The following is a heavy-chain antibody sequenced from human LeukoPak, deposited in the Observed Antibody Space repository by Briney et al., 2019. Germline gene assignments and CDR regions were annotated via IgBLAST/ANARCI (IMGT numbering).Heavy chain of an antibody. CDR1: GGSFSGYY. D-gene: IGHD3-10*01. J-gene: IGHJ4*02. CDR3: ARSGPMARGVRNTYYFDY. Sequence: SETLSLTCAVYGGSFSGYYWSWIRQPPGKGLEWIGEINHSGSTNYNPSLKSRVTISVDTSKNQFSLKLSSVTAADTAVYYCARSGPMARGVRNTYYFDYWGQGTLVTVSS. V-gene: IGHV4-34*01. CDR2: INHSGST.